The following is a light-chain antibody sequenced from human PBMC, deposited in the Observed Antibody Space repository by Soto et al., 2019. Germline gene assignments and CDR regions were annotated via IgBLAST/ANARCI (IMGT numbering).Light chain of an antibody. Sequence: ELLMTQSPATLSVSPGERATLSCRASQRASRNLAWYQQKHGPAHRHLIYGPPPRATGIPARVSGSGSRTEFTPTINSLPSEEFAVYYCPQYNNWPITCGQGTRLEIK. CDR3: PQYNNWPIT. V-gene: IGKV3-15*01. J-gene: IGKJ5*01. CDR1: QRASRN. CDR2: GPP.